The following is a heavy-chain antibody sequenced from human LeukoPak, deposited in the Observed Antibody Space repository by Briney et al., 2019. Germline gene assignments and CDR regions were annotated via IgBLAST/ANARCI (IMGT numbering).Heavy chain of an antibody. CDR3: AKEGQQWLGYFDY. D-gene: IGHD6-19*01. V-gene: IGHV3-30*18. CDR2: ISYDGSNK. J-gene: IGHJ4*02. CDR1: GFTFSSYG. Sequence: GGSLRLSCAASGFTFSSYGMHWVRQAPGKGLEWVAVISYDGSNKYYADSVKGRFTISRDNSKNTLYLQMNSLRAEDTAVYYCAKEGQQWLGYFDYWGQGTLVTVSS.